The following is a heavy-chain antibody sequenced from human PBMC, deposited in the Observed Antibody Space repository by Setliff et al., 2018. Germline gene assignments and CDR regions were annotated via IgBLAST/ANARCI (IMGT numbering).Heavy chain of an antibody. Sequence: ASVKVSCKASGYTFTSYAMHWVRQAPGQRLEWMGWINAGNGNTKYSQKFQGRVTITRDTSASTAYMELSSLRSEDTAVYYCATSPKKVTGSDYYNYYMDVWGKGTTVTVSS. CDR3: ATSPKKVTGSDYYNYYMDV. J-gene: IGHJ6*03. V-gene: IGHV1-3*01. CDR1: GYTFTSYA. D-gene: IGHD3-9*01. CDR2: INAGNGNT.